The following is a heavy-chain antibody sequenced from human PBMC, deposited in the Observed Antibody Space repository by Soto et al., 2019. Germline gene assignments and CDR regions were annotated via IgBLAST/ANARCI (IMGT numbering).Heavy chain of an antibody. CDR3: AKGSITMVRGVFDP. V-gene: IGHV3-9*01. CDR2: ISWNSGSI. CDR1: GFTFDDYA. Sequence: PGGSLRLSCAASGFTFDDYAMHWVRQAPGKGLEWVSGISWNSGSIGYADSVKGRFTISRDNAKNSLYLQMNSLRAEDTALYYCAKGSITMVRGVFDPWGQGTLVTVSS. J-gene: IGHJ5*02. D-gene: IGHD3-10*01.